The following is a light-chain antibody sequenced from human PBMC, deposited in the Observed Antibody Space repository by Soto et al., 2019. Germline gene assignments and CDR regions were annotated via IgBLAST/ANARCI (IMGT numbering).Light chain of an antibody. CDR2: GAS. V-gene: IGKV3-20*01. Sequence: EIVLTLSPGTLSLSPGERATLSCRASQSVSSSNLAWYQQTPGQAPRLLIYGASSWATGIPDRCSCSGSWTDFTHTISRLEPEDFAVYYCQYGSSPLFTFGPGTTVDIK. CDR3: QYGSSPLFT. J-gene: IGKJ3*01. CDR1: QSVSSSN.